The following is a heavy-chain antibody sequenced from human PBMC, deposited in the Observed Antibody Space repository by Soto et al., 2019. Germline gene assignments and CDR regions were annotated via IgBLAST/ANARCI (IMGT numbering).Heavy chain of an antibody. CDR3: ARGGFEGWYTRGWLQNVIDYYGMDV. CDR2: INSDGSST. V-gene: IGHV3-74*01. Sequence: GGSLRLSCAASGFTFSSYWMHWVRQAPGKGLVWVSRINSDGSSTSYADSVKGRFTISRDNAKNTLYLQMNSLRAEDTAVYYCARGGFEGWYTRGWLQNVIDYYGMDVWGQGTKVTV. D-gene: IGHD2-15*01. J-gene: IGHJ6*02. CDR1: GFTFSSYW.